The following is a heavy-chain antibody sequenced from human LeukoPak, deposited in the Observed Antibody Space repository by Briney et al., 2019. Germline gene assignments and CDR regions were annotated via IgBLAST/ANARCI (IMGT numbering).Heavy chain of an antibody. V-gene: IGHV3-74*01. Sequence: GGSLRLSYAAYGFTFSNYWMHWVRQAPGKGLVWVSRINSDGSSTTSADSVKGRFTISRDNAKNTLYLQMNSLRAEDTAVYYCAKGGATVIDYWGQGTLVTVSS. CDR3: AKGGATVIDY. J-gene: IGHJ4*02. CDR2: INSDGSST. D-gene: IGHD4-17*01. CDR1: GFTFSNYW.